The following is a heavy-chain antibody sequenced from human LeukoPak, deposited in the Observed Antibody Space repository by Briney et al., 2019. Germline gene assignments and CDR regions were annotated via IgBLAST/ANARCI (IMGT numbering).Heavy chain of an antibody. V-gene: IGHV4-30-4*08. Sequence: PSETLSLTCTVSGVSISSGDYYWSWIRQPPGKGLEWIGYIYYSGSTYYNPSLKSRVTISVDTSKNQFSLKLSSVTAADTAVYYCARTPPFEWLLYYFDYWGQGTLVTVSS. CDR3: ARTPPFEWLLYYFDY. CDR2: IYYSGST. D-gene: IGHD5-12*01. CDR1: GVSISSGDYY. J-gene: IGHJ4*02.